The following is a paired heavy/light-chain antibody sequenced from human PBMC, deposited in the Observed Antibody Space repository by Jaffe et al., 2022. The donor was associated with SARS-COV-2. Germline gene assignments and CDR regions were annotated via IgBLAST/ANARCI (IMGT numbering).Heavy chain of an antibody. CDR3: ARTALFWQSTDCFDH. Sequence: EMQRVESGGALVQPGGSLRLSCVVSEFTVSTNFMAWVRQVPGKGLELVSVAYTGGRTHYADSVKGRFMIFRDTSNNTLYLQMNSLRVEDTAVYFCARTALFWQSTDCFDHWGQGILVTVSS. J-gene: IGHJ4*02. CDR2: AYTGGRT. D-gene: IGHD3-3*01. CDR1: EFTVSTNF. V-gene: IGHV3-66*02.
Light chain of an antibody. V-gene: IGKV3-20*01. Sequence: IVLTQSPGTLSLSPGERATLSCRASQSVSSYLAWYQQKPGQAPRLLFYGASSRATGTPGRFSGSGSGTDFTLTISRLEPEDYAVYYCQQYVTSPEVTFGPGTKVDIK. CDR1: QSVSSY. CDR2: GAS. J-gene: IGKJ3*01. CDR3: QQYVTSPEVT.